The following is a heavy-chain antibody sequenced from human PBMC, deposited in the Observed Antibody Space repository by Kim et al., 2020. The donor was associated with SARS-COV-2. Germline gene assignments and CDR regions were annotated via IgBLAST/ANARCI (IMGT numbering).Heavy chain of an antibody. CDR3: ARDVGTRRRLYGMDV. Sequence: SVKVSCKASGGTFSSYAISWVRQAPGQGLEWMGGIIPIFGTANYAQKFQGRVTITADESTSTAYMELSSLRSEDTAVYYCARDVGTRRRLYGMDVWGQGTTVTVSS. CDR1: GGTFSSYA. D-gene: IGHD2-8*01. V-gene: IGHV1-69*13. CDR2: IIPIFGTA. J-gene: IGHJ6*02.